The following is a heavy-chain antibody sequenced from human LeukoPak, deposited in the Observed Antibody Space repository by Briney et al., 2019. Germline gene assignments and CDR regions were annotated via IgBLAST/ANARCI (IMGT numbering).Heavy chain of an antibody. CDR2: ISSSSSYI. V-gene: IGHV3-21*01. Sequence: GGSLRLSCAASGFTFSSYIMNWVRQAPGKGLEWVSSISSSSSYIYYADSVKGRFTISRDNAKNSLYLQMNSLRAEDTAVYYCATNSRFMITFGGVPYYMDVWGKGTTVTVSS. CDR3: ATNSRFMITFGGVPYYMDV. CDR1: GFTFSSYI. J-gene: IGHJ6*03. D-gene: IGHD3-16*01.